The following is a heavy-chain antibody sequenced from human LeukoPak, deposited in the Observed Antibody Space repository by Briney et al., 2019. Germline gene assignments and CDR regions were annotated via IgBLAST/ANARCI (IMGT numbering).Heavy chain of an antibody. D-gene: IGHD3-10*01. CDR1: GFTFSSYS. J-gene: IGHJ5*02. Sequence: GGSLRLSCAASGFTFSSYSMNWVRQAPGKGLEWVSSISSSSSYIYYADSVKGRFTISRDNAKNSLYLQMNSLRAEDTAVYYCARDKGMKYYYGSGSSETWFDPWGQGTLVTVSS. CDR3: ARDKGMKYYYGSGSSETWFDP. CDR2: ISSSSSYI. V-gene: IGHV3-21*01.